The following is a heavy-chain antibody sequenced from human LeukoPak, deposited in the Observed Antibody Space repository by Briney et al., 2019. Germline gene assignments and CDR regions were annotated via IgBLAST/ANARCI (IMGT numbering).Heavy chain of an antibody. CDR2: ISSSGGST. D-gene: IGHD2-21*02. V-gene: IGHV3-64D*06. CDR3: VKRPYCGGDCYYFDY. CDR1: GFTFSSYA. J-gene: IGHJ4*02. Sequence: PGGSLRLSCSASGFTFSSYAMHWVRQAPGKGLEYVSTISSSGGSTYYADSVKGRFTISRDNSKNTLYRQMSSLRAEDTAVDYCVKRPYCGGDCYYFDYWGQGTLVTVSS.